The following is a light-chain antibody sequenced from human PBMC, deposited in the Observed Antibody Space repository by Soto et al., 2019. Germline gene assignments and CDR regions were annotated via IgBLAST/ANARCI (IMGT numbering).Light chain of an antibody. CDR1: SSNIGRNT. J-gene: IGLJ7*01. CDR3: ATWDSSLSGFV. V-gene: IGLV1-51*01. CDR2: DTN. Sequence: QSVLTQPPSASGTPGQRVTISCFGSSSNIGRNTVNWYQQLPGTAPKLLIYDTNKRPSGIPDRFSGSKSGTSATLGITGLQTGDEADYYCATWDSSLSGFVFGSGTQRTVL.